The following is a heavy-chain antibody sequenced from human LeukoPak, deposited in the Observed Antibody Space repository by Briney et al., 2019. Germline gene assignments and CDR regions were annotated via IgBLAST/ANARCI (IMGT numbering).Heavy chain of an antibody. CDR2: ISGSGGST. D-gene: IGHD3-10*01. Sequence: PGGSLRLSCAASGFTFSTYAVSWVRQAPGKGLEWVSAISGSGGSTYYADSVKGRFTISRDNSKNTLYLQMNSLRAEDTAVYYCAKSDRYYYGSGTIWGQGTMVTVSS. V-gene: IGHV3-23*01. CDR3: AKSDRYYYGSGTI. CDR1: GFTFSTYA. J-gene: IGHJ3*02.